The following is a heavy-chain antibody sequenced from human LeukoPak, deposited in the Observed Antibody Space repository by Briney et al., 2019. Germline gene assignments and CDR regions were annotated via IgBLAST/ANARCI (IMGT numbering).Heavy chain of an antibody. Sequence: GGSLRLSCAASGFTFSNAWMSWVRQAPGKGLEWASAISGSAASTYYADSVKGRFTISRDNSKNTLYLQMNSLRAEDTAVYYCAKAADYDTYYYGMDVWGQGTTVTVSS. CDR2: ISGSAAST. D-gene: IGHD3-22*01. CDR3: AKAADYDTYYYGMDV. V-gene: IGHV3-23*01. CDR1: GFTFSNAW. J-gene: IGHJ6*02.